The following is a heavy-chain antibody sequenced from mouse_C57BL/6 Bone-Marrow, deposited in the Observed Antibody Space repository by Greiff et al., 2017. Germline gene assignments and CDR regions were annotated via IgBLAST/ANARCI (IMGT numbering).Heavy chain of an antibody. CDR2: IYPRSGNT. V-gene: IGHV1-81*01. CDR3: ARDERGGFAY. Sequence: QVQLQQSGPELVKPGASVKLSCKASGFTFTSYDIKWVTQRPGQGLEWIGAIYPRSGNTYYTAKFKGQATLTADKSSSTADMELRSRTSEDSAVYFCARDERGGFAYWGQVTLVTVSA. CDR1: GFTFTSYD. J-gene: IGHJ3*01.